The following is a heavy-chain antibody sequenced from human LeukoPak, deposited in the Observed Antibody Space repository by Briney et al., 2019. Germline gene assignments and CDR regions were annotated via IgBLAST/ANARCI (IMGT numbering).Heavy chain of an antibody. CDR2: ISYDGSNK. CDR3: ALGGYGDYPVPGYFDY. CDR1: GFTFSSYA. D-gene: IGHD4-17*01. V-gene: IGHV3-30-3*01. Sequence: PGGSLRLSCAASGFTFSSYAMHWVRQAPGKGLEWVAVISYDGSNKYYADSVKGRFTISRDNSKNTLYLQMNSLRAEDTAVYYCALGGYGDYPVPGYFDYWGQGTLVTVSS. J-gene: IGHJ4*02.